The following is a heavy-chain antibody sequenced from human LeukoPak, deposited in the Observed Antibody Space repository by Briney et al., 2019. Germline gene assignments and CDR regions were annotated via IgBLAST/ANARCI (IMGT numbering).Heavy chain of an antibody. Sequence: ASVKVSCKASGYTFTGYYMHWVRQAPGQGLEWMGWINPNSGDTNYAQKFQGRVTMTRDTSISTAYMELSRLRSDDTAVYYCARREAARQGFDYWSQGTLVIVSS. CDR2: INPNSGDT. CDR3: ARREAARQGFDY. V-gene: IGHV1-2*02. CDR1: GYTFTGYY. D-gene: IGHD6-6*01. J-gene: IGHJ4*02.